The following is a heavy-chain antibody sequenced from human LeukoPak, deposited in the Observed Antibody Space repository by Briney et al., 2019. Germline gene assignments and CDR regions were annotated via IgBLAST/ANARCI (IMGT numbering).Heavy chain of an antibody. CDR3: ARDREYRSSSYPLDY. D-gene: IGHD6-6*01. CDR1: GYTFTGYY. Sequence: GASVKVSCKASGYTFTGYYMHWVRQAPGQRLEWMGWVNPNSGGTNFAQKFQGRVTMTRDTSISTAYMELSRLRSDDTAVYFCARDREYRSSSYPLDYWGQRTLVTVSS. CDR2: VNPNSGGT. J-gene: IGHJ4*02. V-gene: IGHV1-2*02.